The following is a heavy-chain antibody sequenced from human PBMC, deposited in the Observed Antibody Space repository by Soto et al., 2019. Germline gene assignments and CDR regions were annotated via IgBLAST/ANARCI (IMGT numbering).Heavy chain of an antibody. CDR3: AREGSYSAYNFAHGIQLWSFDF. CDR2: IFSSGGT. D-gene: IGHD5-12*01. Sequence: SETLSLTCTVSGGSINTFYWSWVRQPAGKGLEWIGRIFSSGGTSFNPSLESRVAMSVDTSKNHFSLNLSSVTAADMAVYYCAREGSYSAYNFAHGIQLWSFDFWGQGALVTVSS. CDR1: GGSINTFY. J-gene: IGHJ4*02. V-gene: IGHV4-4*07.